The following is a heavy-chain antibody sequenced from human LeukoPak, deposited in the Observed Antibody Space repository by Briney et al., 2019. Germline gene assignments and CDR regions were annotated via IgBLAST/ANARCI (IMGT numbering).Heavy chain of an antibody. CDR1: GGTFSSYA. CDR2: IIPILGIA. Sequence: ASVKVSCKASGGTFSSYAISWVRQAPGQGLEWMGRIIPILGIANYAQKFQGRVTITADKSTSTAYMELSSLRSEDTAVYYCARAFRGYSYGFPFDYWGQGTLVTVSS. CDR3: ARAFRGYSYGFPFDY. J-gene: IGHJ4*02. V-gene: IGHV1-69*04. D-gene: IGHD5-18*01.